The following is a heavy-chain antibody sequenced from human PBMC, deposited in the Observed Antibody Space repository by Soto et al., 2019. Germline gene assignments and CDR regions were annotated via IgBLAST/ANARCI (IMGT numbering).Heavy chain of an antibody. CDR2: ISYDGSNK. J-gene: IGHJ6*02. D-gene: IGHD6-6*01. V-gene: IGHV3-30-3*01. Sequence: QVQLVESGGGVVQPGRSLRLSCAASGFTFSSYAMHWVRQAPGKGLEWVAVISYDGSNKYYADSVKGRFTISRDNSKNTLYLQINSLRAEDTAVYYCARGQGIAARPYYYGMDVWGQGTTVTVSS. CDR3: ARGQGIAARPYYYGMDV. CDR1: GFTFSSYA.